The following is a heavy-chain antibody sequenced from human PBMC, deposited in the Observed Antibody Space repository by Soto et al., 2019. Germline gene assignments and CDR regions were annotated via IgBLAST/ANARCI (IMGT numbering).Heavy chain of an antibody. CDR3: ARDCSSSPYYYYGMDG. V-gene: IGHV1-18*01. D-gene: IGHD6-6*01. CDR2: ISAYNGNT. Sequence: ASVKVSCKASGYTFTSYGISWVRQAPGQGLEWMGWISAYNGNTNYAQKLQGRVTMTTDTSTSTAYMELRSLRSDDTAVYYCARDCSSSPYYYYGMDGWGQETTVTVSS. CDR1: GYTFTSYG. J-gene: IGHJ6*02.